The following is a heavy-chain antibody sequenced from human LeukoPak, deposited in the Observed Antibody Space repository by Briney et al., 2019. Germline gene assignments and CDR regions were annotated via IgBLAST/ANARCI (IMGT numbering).Heavy chain of an antibody. CDR1: GYTFTGYH. CDR2: INPNSGGT. D-gene: IGHD3-22*01. V-gene: IGHV1-2*06. Sequence: ASVKVSCKASGYTFTGYHMHWVRQAPGQGLEWMGRINPNSGGTNYAQKFQGRVTMTRDTSISTAYMELSRLRSDDTAVYYCASSNGYYDSSGYYLYYFDYWGQGTLVTVSS. J-gene: IGHJ4*02. CDR3: ASSNGYYDSSGYYLYYFDY.